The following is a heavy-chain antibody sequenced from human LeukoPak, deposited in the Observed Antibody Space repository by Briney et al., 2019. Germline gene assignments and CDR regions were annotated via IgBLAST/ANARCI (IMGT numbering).Heavy chain of an antibody. J-gene: IGHJ3*02. CDR3: ARDFSDAFDI. V-gene: IGHV4-4*07. CDR1: GGSFSSYY. Sequence: PSETLSLTCAVYGGSFSSYYWSWIRQPAGKGLEWIGRIYTSGSTNYNPSLKSRVTMSVDTSKNQFSLKLSSVTAADTAVYYCARDFSDAFDIWGQGTMVTVSS. CDR2: IYTSGST.